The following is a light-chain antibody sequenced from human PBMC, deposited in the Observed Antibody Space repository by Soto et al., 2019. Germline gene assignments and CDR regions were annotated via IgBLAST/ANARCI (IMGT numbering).Light chain of an antibody. CDR2: GAS. V-gene: IGKV3-15*01. CDR1: QSVSGN. J-gene: IGKJ5*01. CDR3: QQYNNWPPIT. Sequence: EIVMTQSPATRAVSPGEIDTLSFRASQSVSGNLAWYQQKPGQAHRLLVYGASTRATGIPATFSCSGSGTEFTLPISSLQSEDVVVYYCQQYNNWPPITFGQGTRLEIK.